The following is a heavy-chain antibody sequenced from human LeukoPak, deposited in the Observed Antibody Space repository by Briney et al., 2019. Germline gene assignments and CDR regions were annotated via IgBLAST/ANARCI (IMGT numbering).Heavy chain of an antibody. CDR3: ARDGYGGNPFDY. CDR1: GFTFDDYG. J-gene: IGHJ4*02. D-gene: IGHD4-23*01. Sequence: GGSLRLSCAASGFTFDDYGMSWVRQAPGKGLEWVSYITGRSSYTNYGDSVKGRFTTSRDNAKNSLYLQMKSLRAEDTAVYYCARDGYGGNPFDYWGQGTLVTVSS. CDR2: ITGRSSYT. V-gene: IGHV3-11*05.